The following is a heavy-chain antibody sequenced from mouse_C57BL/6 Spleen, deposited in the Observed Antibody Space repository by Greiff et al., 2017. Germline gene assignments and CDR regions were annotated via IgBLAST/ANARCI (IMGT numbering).Heavy chain of an antibody. V-gene: IGHV5-6*01. Sequence: EVQLQESGGDLVKPGGSLKLSCAASGFTFSSYGMSWVRQTPDKRLEWVATISSGGSYTYYPDSVKGRFTISRDNAKNTLYLQMSSLKSEDTAMYYCARQGGNYGYFDVWGTGTTVTVSS. J-gene: IGHJ1*03. D-gene: IGHD2-1*01. CDR3: ARQGGNYGYFDV. CDR1: GFTFSSYG. CDR2: ISSGGSYT.